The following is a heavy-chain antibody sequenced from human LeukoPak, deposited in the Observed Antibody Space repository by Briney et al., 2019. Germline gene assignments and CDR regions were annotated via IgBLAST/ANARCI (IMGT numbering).Heavy chain of an antibody. J-gene: IGHJ4*02. Sequence: ASVKVSCKASGYTFTSYGISWVRQAPGQGLEWMGWISAYNGNTNYAQKLQGRVTMTTDTSTSTAYMELRSLRSDDTAVYYCARDLGGITMIVVAYFDYWGQGTLVTVSS. D-gene: IGHD3-22*01. CDR2: ISAYNGNT. V-gene: IGHV1-18*01. CDR3: ARDLGGITMIVVAYFDY. CDR1: GYTFTSYG.